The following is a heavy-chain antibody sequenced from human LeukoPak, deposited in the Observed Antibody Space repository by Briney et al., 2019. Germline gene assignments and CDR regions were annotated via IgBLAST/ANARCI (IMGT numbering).Heavy chain of an antibody. V-gene: IGHV3-11*06. J-gene: IGHJ4*01. CDR2: ISSSSSYT. CDR1: GFTFNDYY. CDR3: ARWRCSGGSCYSGVDY. D-gene: IGHD2-15*01. Sequence: GGSLRLSCAASGFTFNDYYMSWIRQAPGKGLEWVTYISSSSSYTNYADSVKGRFTISRDNAKNSLYLQMNSLRAEDTAVYYCARWRCSGGSCYSGVDYWDHGTLVTVSS.